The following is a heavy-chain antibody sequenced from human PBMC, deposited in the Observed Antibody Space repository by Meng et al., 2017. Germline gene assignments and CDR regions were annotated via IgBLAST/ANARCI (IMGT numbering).Heavy chain of an antibody. D-gene: IGHD2-15*01. J-gene: IGHJ1*01. CDR1: GGTFSSYA. CDR3: ATDRDRDRHFQH. V-gene: IGHV1-69*06. CDR2: IIPIFGTA. Sequence: QVQLVEAGAEVKTPGSSGKVSCKASGGTFSSYAISWVRQAPGQGLEWMGGIIPIFGTANYAQKFQGRVTITADTSTDTAYMELSSLRSEDTAVYYCATDRDRDRHFQHWGQGTLVTVSS.